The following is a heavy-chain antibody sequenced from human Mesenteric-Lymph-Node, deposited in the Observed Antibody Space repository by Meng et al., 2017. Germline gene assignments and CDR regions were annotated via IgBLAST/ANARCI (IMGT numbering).Heavy chain of an antibody. CDR1: GDSVSSNSAA. V-gene: IGHV6-1*01. Sequence: SQTLSLTCAISGDSVSSNSAAWNWIRQSPSRGLEWLGRTYYRSKWYNDYAVSVKSRITINPDTSKNQFSLQLNSVTPEDTAVYYCARATKAVAGQQTNWFDPWGQGTLVTVSS. CDR3: ARATKAVAGQQTNWFDP. CDR2: TYYRSKWYN. D-gene: IGHD6-19*01. J-gene: IGHJ5*02.